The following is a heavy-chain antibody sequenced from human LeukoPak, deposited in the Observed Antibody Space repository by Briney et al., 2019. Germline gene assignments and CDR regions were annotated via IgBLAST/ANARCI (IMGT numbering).Heavy chain of an antibody. V-gene: IGHV4-34*01. CDR1: GGSFSGYY. CDR2: INHSGST. CDR3: ARGAMKLRYFDWLVRGHYFDY. J-gene: IGHJ4*02. Sequence: SETLSLTCAVYGGSFSGYYWSWIRQPPGKGLEWIGEINHSGSTNYNPSLKSRVTISVDTSKNQFSLKLSSVTAADTAVYYCARGAMKLRYFDWLVRGHYFDYWGQGTLVTVSS. D-gene: IGHD3-9*01.